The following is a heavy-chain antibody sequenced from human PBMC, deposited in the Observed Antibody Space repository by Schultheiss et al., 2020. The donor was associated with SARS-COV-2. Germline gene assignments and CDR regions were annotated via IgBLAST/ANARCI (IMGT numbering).Heavy chain of an antibody. CDR3: ARGQDSNALWSIDY. V-gene: IGHV3-23*01. Sequence: GESLKISCAASGFTFSSYAMHWVRQAPGKGLEWVSAISGSGGSTYYADSVKGRFTISRDNSKNTLYLQMNSLRAEDTAVYYCARGQDSNALWSIDYWGQGTLVTVSS. D-gene: IGHD3-22*01. CDR2: ISGSGGST. J-gene: IGHJ4*02. CDR1: GFTFSSYA.